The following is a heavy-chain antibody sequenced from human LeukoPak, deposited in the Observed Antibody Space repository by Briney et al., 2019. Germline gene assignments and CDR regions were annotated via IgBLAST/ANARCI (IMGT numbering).Heavy chain of an antibody. CDR2: ISSSGSTI. CDR1: GFTFSSYE. CDR3: TTESGYSYGADY. J-gene: IGHJ4*02. V-gene: IGHV3-48*03. Sequence: PGGSLRLSCAASGFTFSSYEMNWVRQAPGKGLEWVSYISSSGSTIYYADSVKGRFTISRDNAKNSLYLQMSSLRAEDTAVYYCTTESGYSYGADYWGQGTLSPSPQ. D-gene: IGHD5-18*01.